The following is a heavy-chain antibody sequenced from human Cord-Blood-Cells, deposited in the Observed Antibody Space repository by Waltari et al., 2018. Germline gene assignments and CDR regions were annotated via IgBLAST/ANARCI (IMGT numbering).Heavy chain of an antibody. V-gene: IGHV1-69*01. J-gene: IGHJ6*02. Sequence: QVQLVQSGAEVKKPGSSVKVSCKASGGTFSSYAISWVRQAPGQGLEWMEGIIPIFGTANNSQKFQGRVTITADESTSTAYRELSSLRSEDTAVYYCAILQLERAYYYYGMDVWGQGTTVTVSS. D-gene: IGHD1-1*01. CDR1: GGTFSSYA. CDR3: AILQLERAYYYYGMDV. CDR2: IIPIFGTA.